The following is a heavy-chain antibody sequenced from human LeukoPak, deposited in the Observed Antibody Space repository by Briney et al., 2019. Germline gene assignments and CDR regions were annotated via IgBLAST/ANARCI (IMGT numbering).Heavy chain of an antibody. CDR3: AWYSRSSEAY. CDR1: GFTFSTSW. CDR2: IKQDGSEK. Sequence: GGSLRLSCAASGFTFSTSWMSWVRLALGRGLEWVANIKQDGSEKNYVDSVKGRFTISRDNAKDLLYLQMNSLRVEDTAMYYCAWYSRSSEAYWGQGTLVTVSS. D-gene: IGHD6-6*01. V-gene: IGHV3-7*01. J-gene: IGHJ4*02.